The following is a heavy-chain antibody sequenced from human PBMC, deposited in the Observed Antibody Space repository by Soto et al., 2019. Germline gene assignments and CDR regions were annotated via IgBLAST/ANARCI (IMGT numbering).Heavy chain of an antibody. Sequence: GSGPTLVNPTETLTLTCTVSGSSLSNARMGVSWIRQPPGKALEWLAHIFSNDEKSYSTSLKSRLTISKDTSKSQVVLTMTNMDPVDTATYYCARIQRGYSYGPPPFDYWGQGTLVTVSS. V-gene: IGHV2-26*01. CDR1: GSSLSNARMG. CDR2: IFSNDEK. D-gene: IGHD5-18*01. J-gene: IGHJ4*02. CDR3: ARIQRGYSYGPPPFDY.